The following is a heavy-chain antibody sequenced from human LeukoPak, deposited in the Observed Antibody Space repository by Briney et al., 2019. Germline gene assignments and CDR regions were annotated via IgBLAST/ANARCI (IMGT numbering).Heavy chain of an antibody. V-gene: IGHV3-48*04. J-gene: IGHJ4*02. CDR1: GFTFSSYA. CDR3: ARGSFKWIQLWLTPIDY. Sequence: LSGGSLRLSCAASGFTFSSYAMSWVRQAPGKGLEWVSYISSSGSTIYYADSVKGRFTISRDNAKNSLYLQMNSLRAEDTAVYYCARGSFKWIQLWLTPIDYWGQGTLVTVSS. D-gene: IGHD5-18*01. CDR2: ISSSGSTI.